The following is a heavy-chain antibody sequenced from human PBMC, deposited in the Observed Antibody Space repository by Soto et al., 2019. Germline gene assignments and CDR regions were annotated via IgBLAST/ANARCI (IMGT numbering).Heavy chain of an antibody. CDR3: ARLIADSIVVFTGYGMNV. J-gene: IGHJ6*02. Sequence: GESLKISSTGSGYSFDTYWIGWVRQLPEKRLEWMGFIYPDNSDTNYSPSFQGQVTISADKSTSTAYLQLSSLKAADTAMYYCARLIADSIVVFTGYGMNVWGQGTMVTVSS. V-gene: IGHV5-51*01. CDR1: GYSFDTYW. D-gene: IGHD3-22*01. CDR2: IYPDNSDT.